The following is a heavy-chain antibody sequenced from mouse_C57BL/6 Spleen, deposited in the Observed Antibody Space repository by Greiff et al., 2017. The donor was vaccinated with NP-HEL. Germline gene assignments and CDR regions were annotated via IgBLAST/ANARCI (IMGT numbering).Heavy chain of an antibody. Sequence: VQLQQSGPELVKPGASVKIPCKASGYTFTDYNMDWVKQSHGKSLEWIGNINPNNGGTIYNQKFKGKATLTVDKSSSTAYMELRSLTSEDTAVYYCARRSLTGYYFDYWGQGTTLTVSS. CDR2: INPNNGGT. CDR1: GYTFTDYN. J-gene: IGHJ2*01. V-gene: IGHV1-18*01. D-gene: IGHD4-1*01. CDR3: ARRSLTGYYFDY.